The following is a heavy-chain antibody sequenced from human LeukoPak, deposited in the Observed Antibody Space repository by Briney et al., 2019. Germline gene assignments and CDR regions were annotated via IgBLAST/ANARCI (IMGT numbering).Heavy chain of an antibody. CDR2: INTDCGNT. Sequence: ASVRVSCRPSVYYFIYNYLHLVRQAPRPGLEWMGWINTDCGNTNYAPKFQGRVTITNDTSISTAYLDLGSLGSNDTAVYYCAREEPRFGGAFDIWGQGTMVTVSS. D-gene: IGHD3-16*01. CDR3: AREEPRFGGAFDI. J-gene: IGHJ3*02. CDR1: VYYFIYNY. V-gene: IGHV1-2*02.